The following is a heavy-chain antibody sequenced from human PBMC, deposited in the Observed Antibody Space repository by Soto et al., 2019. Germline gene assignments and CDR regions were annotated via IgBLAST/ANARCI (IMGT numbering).Heavy chain of an antibody. CDR2: INPNSGGT. V-gene: IGHV1-2*02. CDR3: AREWGVVVPAAIQSWYFDL. CDR1: GYTFTGYY. D-gene: IGHD2-2*01. Sequence: QVQLVQSGAEVKKPGASVKVSCKASGYTFTGYYMHWVRQAPGQGLEWMGWINPNSGGTNYAQKFQGRVTMTRDTSISTAYMELSRLRSDDMAVYYCAREWGVVVPAAIQSWYFDLWGRGTLVTVSS. J-gene: IGHJ2*01.